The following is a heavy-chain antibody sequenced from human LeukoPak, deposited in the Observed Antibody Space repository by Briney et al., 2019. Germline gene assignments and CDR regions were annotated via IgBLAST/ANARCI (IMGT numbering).Heavy chain of an antibody. V-gene: IGHV3-66*01. CDR2: IYSGGST. Sequence: GGSLRLSCAASGFTVSSNYMSWVRQAPGKGLEWVSVIYSGGSTYYADSVKGRFTISRDNSKNTLYLQMNSLRAEDTAVYYCARSSGYYRYYGMDVWGQGTTVTVSS. CDR1: GFTVSSNY. D-gene: IGHD3-9*01. J-gene: IGHJ6*02. CDR3: ARSSGYYRYYGMDV.